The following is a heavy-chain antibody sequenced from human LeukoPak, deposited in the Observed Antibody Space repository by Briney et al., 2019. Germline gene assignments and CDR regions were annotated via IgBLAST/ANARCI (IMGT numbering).Heavy chain of an antibody. V-gene: IGHV3-30*18. CDR1: GFSFCGYG. CDR3: AKDLRRNGRGGFDS. D-gene: IGHD3-10*01. Sequence: HPGRSLRLSCAASGFSFCGYGIHWVRQAPGEGLEWVAGVSNDGNDEYYAASVKGRFTISRDNSKNTLHLQMNSLRPVDTAVYFCAKDLRRNGRGGFDSWGHGTLVTVSS. J-gene: IGHJ4*01. CDR2: VSNDGNDE.